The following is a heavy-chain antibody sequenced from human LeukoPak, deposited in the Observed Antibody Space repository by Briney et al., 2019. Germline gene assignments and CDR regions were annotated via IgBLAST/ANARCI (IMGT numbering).Heavy chain of an antibody. CDR2: IYSGGST. D-gene: IGHD3-22*01. J-gene: IGHJ6*04. CDR3: AKDGGNYYDTAGNHLMRSYMDV. V-gene: IGHV3-53*05. CDR1: GFTVSSNY. Sequence: AGGSLRLSCAASGFTVSSNYMSWVRQAPEKGLEWVSVIYSGGSTYYADSVKGRFTISRDNAKNSLYLQMNSLRAEDTAVYYCAKDGGNYYDTAGNHLMRSYMDVWGKGTTVTVSS.